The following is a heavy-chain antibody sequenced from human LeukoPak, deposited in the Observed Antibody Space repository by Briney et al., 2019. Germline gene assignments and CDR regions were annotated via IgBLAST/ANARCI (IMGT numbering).Heavy chain of an antibody. Sequence: SETLSLTCIVSGDSMRSYYWTWIRQSPGKGLEWLGYIYYSGSTNYNPSLKSRVTISVDTSKDQFSLKLSSVTAADTAVYYCARDRGYCSSTSCRVGFDPWGQGTLVTVSS. J-gene: IGHJ5*02. CDR2: IYYSGST. V-gene: IGHV4-59*01. CDR1: GDSMRSYY. D-gene: IGHD2-2*01. CDR3: ARDRGYCSSTSCRVGFDP.